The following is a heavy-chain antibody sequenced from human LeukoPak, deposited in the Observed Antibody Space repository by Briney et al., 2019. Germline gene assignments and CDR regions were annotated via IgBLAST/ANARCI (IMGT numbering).Heavy chain of an antibody. J-gene: IGHJ3*02. CDR2: ISYDGSNK. CDR1: GFTFSSYG. Sequence: GGSLRLSCAASGFTFSSYGMHWVRQAPGKGLEWVAVISYDGSNKYYADSVKGRLTISRDNSKNTLYLQMNSLRAEDTAVYYCAKERYSSSWYAFDIWGQGTMVTVSS. D-gene: IGHD6-13*01. V-gene: IGHV3-30*18. CDR3: AKERYSSSWYAFDI.